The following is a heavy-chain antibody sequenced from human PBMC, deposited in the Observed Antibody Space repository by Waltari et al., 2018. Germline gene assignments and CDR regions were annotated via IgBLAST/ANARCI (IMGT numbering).Heavy chain of an antibody. CDR2: INAGNGNT. CDR3: ARVEGAAGLDI. Sequence: VQLVESGGGLIQPGGSLRLSCAASGFTVSSNYMSWVRQAPGQRLEWMGWINAGNGNTKYSQKFQGRVTITRDTSASTAYMELSSLRSEDTAVYYCARVEGAAGLDIWGQGTMVTVSS. CDR1: GFTVSSNY. D-gene: IGHD3-16*01. J-gene: IGHJ3*02. V-gene: IGHV1-3*01.